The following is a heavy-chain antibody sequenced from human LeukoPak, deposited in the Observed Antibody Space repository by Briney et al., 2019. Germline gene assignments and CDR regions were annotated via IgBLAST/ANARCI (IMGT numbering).Heavy chain of an antibody. CDR3: ARAAYYDSSGEGNNWFDP. CDR1: GYTFTGYY. J-gene: IGHJ5*02. V-gene: IGHV1-2*02. CDR2: IRPNSGRT. Sequence: ASVNVSCKASGYTFTGYYMLWVRQAPGHPLEWTGWIRPNSGRTNYAQKFQGRVTMTRHPSISTAYMELSRLRSDDTAVYYCARAAYYDSSGEGNNWFDPWGQGTLVTVSS. D-gene: IGHD3-22*01.